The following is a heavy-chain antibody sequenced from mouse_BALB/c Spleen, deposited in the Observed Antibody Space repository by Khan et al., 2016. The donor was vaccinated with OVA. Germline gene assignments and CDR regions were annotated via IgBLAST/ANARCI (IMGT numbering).Heavy chain of an antibody. CDR1: GYSFTGYF. Sequence: IQLVQSGPELVKPGASVKISCTASGYSFTGYFMNWVMQSHGKSLEWIGRINPHIGEAFYNQKFKGKATLTVDESSSTAHMELRSLASEDSAVYYWARKNGGDFDYWGQGTTLTVSS. V-gene: IGHV1-20*02. D-gene: IGHD1-1*01. CDR2: INPHIGEA. J-gene: IGHJ2*01. CDR3: ARKNGGDFDY.